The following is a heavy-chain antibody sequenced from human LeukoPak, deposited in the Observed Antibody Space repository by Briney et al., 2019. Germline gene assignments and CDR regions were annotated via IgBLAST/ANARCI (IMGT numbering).Heavy chain of an antibody. CDR1: GGSISSSSYY. J-gene: IGHJ4*02. Sequence: PSETLSLTCTVSGGSISSSSYYWGWIRQPPGKGLEWIGSIYYSGSTYYNPSLKSRVTISVDTSKNQFSLKLSSVTAADTAVYYCARYDFSTPIDYWGQGTLVTVSS. V-gene: IGHV4-39*01. CDR2: IYYSGST. CDR3: ARYDFSTPIDY. D-gene: IGHD3-3*01.